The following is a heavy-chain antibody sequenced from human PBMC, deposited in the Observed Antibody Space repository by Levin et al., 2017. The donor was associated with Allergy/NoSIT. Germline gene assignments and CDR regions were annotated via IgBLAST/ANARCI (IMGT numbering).Heavy chain of an antibody. J-gene: IGHJ4*02. CDR2: ISGNGRTI. Sequence: GESLKISCVVSGFTFSSYAMSWIRQTPDKGLEWISIISGNGRTIYYADSVRGRFTISRDNSKNTLYLQMNSLSAQDTALYYCVSYRDGPYIHIAYWGQGTLVTVSS. CDR1: GFTFSSYA. V-gene: IGHV3-23*01. D-gene: IGHD3-16*02. CDR3: VSYRDGPYIHIAY.